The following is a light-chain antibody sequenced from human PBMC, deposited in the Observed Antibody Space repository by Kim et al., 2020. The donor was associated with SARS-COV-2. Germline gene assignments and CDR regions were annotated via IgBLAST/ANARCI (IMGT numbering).Light chain of an antibody. V-gene: IGLV3-25*03. CDR2: KDS. CDR3: QSADGSGTYV. J-gene: IGLJ1*01. Sequence: VSPGQTASITCSGDALPETQTYWYQQKSGQAPLLLIYKDSERPSGIPGRFSGSSSGTTVTLTISGVQAEDDADYYCQSADGSGTYVFGTGTKVTVL. CDR1: ALPETQ.